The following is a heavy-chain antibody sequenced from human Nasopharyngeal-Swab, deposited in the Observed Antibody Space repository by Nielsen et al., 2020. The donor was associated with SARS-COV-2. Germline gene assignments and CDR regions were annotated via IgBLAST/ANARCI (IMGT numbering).Heavy chain of an antibody. CDR1: SGSFFSYA. D-gene: IGHD2-2*01. CDR2: IIPIFGTA. V-gene: IGHV1-69*13. Sequence: SVKVSCKASSGSFFSYAISWVRQDAGQGREGRGGIIPIFGTANYAQKFQGRVTITADESTSTAYMELSSLRSEDTAVYYCASPDIVVVPAAREILRVYYCMDVWGQGTTVTVSS. J-gene: IGHJ6*02. CDR3: ASPDIVVVPAAREILRVYYCMDV.